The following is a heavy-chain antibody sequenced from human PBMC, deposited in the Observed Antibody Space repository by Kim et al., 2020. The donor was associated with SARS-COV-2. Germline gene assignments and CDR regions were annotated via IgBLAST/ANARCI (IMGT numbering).Heavy chain of an antibody. D-gene: IGHD6-6*01. CDR3: TLQLVRSYYYYGMDV. CDR1: GFTFSNAW. V-gene: IGHV3-15*01. CDR2: IKSKTDGGTT. Sequence: GGSLRLSCAASGFTFSNAWMSWVRQAPGKGLEWVGRIKSKTDGGTTDYAAPVKGRFTISRDDSKNTLYLQMNSLKTEDTAVYYCTLQLVRSYYYYGMDVWGQGTTVTVSS. J-gene: IGHJ6*02.